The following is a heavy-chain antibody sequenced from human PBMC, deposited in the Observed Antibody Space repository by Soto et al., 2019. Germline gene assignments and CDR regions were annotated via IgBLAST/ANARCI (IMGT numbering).Heavy chain of an antibody. J-gene: IGHJ6*02. CDR1: GGTFSSYA. Sequence: ASVKVSCKASGGTFSSYAISWVRQAPGQGLEWMGGIIPIFGTANYAQKFKGRVTITADESTRTAYMELGSLRSEDTAVYYCARVIVVVPAAMPREVVYYYGMDVWGQGTTVTASS. V-gene: IGHV1-69*13. D-gene: IGHD2-2*01. CDR3: ARVIVVVPAAMPREVVYYYGMDV. CDR2: IIPIFGTA.